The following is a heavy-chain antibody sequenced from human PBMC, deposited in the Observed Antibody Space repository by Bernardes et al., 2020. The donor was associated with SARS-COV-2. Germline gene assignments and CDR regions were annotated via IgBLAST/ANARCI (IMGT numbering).Heavy chain of an antibody. Sequence: ASVKVSCKVSGYTLTELSMHWVRQAPGKGLEWMGGFDPEDGETIYAQKFQGRVTMTRDTSTSTVYMELSSLRSEDTAVYYCALTPFLYYDILTPHYGMDVWGQGTTVTVSS. CDR2: FDPEDGET. J-gene: IGHJ6*02. CDR1: GYTLTELS. D-gene: IGHD3-9*01. CDR3: ALTPFLYYDILTPHYGMDV. V-gene: IGHV1-24*01.